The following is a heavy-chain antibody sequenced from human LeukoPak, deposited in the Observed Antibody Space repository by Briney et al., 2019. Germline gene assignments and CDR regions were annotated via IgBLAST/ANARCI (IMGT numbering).Heavy chain of an antibody. J-gene: IGHJ4*02. CDR2: IGGSDGST. CDR1: GGSISSYY. D-gene: IGHD3-3*01. Sequence: ETLSLTCTVSGGSISSYYWSWIRQPPGKGLEWVSAIGGSDGSTYYVDSVKGRFTISRDNSKNTLYLQMNSLRAEDTALYYCARDTGSAYYSFLGPLADYWGQGTLVTVSS. CDR3: ARDTGSAYYSFLGPLADY. V-gene: IGHV3-23*01.